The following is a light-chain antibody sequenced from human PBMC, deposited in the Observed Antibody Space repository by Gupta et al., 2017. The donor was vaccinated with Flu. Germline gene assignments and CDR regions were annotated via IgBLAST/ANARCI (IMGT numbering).Light chain of an antibody. CDR2: WAS. CDR3: QQYYSTPQT. V-gene: IGKV4-1*01. Sequence: DIVMSQSPDSLAVSLGQTATNRGKPSQKLLYSSSTKNYLAWYQHKPGQPPKLLISWASTRESGVPDRFSGSGSGTDFTLTISSLQAEDVAVYYCQQYYSTPQTFGQGTKVEIK. J-gene: IGKJ1*01. CDR1: QKLLYSSSTKNY.